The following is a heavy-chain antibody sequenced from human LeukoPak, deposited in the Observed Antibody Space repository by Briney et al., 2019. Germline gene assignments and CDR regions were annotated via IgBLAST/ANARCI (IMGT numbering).Heavy chain of an antibody. J-gene: IGHJ4*02. Sequence: TGGSLRLSCAASGFTFSNAWVSWVSQAPGKGLEWVGRIKNKAVGGTTDYAAPVKGRFTISRDDSKNTLYLQMNSLKTEDTAVYYCTTATTGILGHTHSWGQGTLVTVSS. CDR1: GFTFSNAW. V-gene: IGHV3-15*01. CDR3: TTATTGILGHTHS. D-gene: IGHD2-2*02. CDR2: IKNKAVGGTT.